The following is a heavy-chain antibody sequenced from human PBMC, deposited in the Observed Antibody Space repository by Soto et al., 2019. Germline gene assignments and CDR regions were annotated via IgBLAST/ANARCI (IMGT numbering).Heavy chain of an antibody. CDR2: IIPILGIA. V-gene: IGHV1-69*02. Sequence: QVQLVQSGAEVKKPGSSVKVSCKASGGTFSSYTISWVRQAPGQGLEWMGRIIPILGIANYAQKFQGRVTITADKSTSTAYMELSSLRSEDTAVYYCARVERDTRSGYSSGWSSGWFDPWGQGTLVTVSS. D-gene: IGHD6-19*01. J-gene: IGHJ5*02. CDR3: ARVERDTRSGYSSGWSSGWFDP. CDR1: GGTFSSYT.